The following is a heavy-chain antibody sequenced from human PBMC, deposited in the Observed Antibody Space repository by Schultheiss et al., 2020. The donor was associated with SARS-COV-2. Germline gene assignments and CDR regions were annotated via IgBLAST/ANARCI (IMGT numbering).Heavy chain of an antibody. D-gene: IGHD6-19*01. CDR1: GGSISSTNW. CDR3: ARLSSGWYLDY. V-gene: IGHV4-4*02. Sequence: SETLSLTCAVSGGSISSTNWWSWVRQPPGKGLEWIGEIYHSGSTNYNPSLKSRVTISGDTSKNQFSLKVTSVTAADTAVYYCARLSSGWYLDYWGQGTLVTVSS. CDR2: IYHSGST. J-gene: IGHJ4*02.